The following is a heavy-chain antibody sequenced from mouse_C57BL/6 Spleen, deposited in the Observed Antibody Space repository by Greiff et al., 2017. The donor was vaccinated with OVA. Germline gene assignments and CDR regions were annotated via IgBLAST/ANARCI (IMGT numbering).Heavy chain of an antibody. CDR3: ARSTDYYGSSFYFDY. CDR1: GYTFTSYW. Sequence: VQLQQSGAELVMPGASVKLSCKASGYTFTSYWMHWVKQRPGQGLEWIGEIDPSDSYTNYNQKFKGKSTLTVDKSSSTAYMQLSSLTSEDSAVYYCARSTDYYGSSFYFDYWGQGTTLTVSS. V-gene: IGHV1-69*01. CDR2: IDPSDSYT. D-gene: IGHD1-1*01. J-gene: IGHJ2*01.